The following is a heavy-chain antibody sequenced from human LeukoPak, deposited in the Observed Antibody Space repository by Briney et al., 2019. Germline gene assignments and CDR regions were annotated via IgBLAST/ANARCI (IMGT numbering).Heavy chain of an antibody. D-gene: IGHD3-10*01. CDR2: INQDGSEK. V-gene: IGHV3-7*05. CDR3: ARKGGSKVRGVIMDAFDM. J-gene: IGHJ3*02. CDR1: GFTFSNYW. Sequence: GGSLRLSCAVSGFTFSNYWMSWVRQGPGKGLERVANINQDGSEKYYVDSVKGRFTISRDNAKNSLYLQMNSLRAEDTAVYYCARKGGSKVRGVIMDAFDMWGQGTMVTVSS.